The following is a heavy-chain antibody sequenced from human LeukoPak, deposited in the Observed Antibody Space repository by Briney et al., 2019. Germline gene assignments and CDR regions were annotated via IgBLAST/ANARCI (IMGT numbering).Heavy chain of an antibody. CDR1: GGSFSGYY. CDR2: IYNTGST. Sequence: PSETLSLTCAVYGGSFSGYYWSWIRQPPGKGLEWIGYIYNTGSTYYNPSLKSRVTISVDTSKNQFPLKLSSVTAADTAVYYCATAMATITMGYYFDYWGQGTLVTVSS. V-gene: IGHV4-34*09. D-gene: IGHD5-24*01. CDR3: ATAMATITMGYYFDY. J-gene: IGHJ4*02.